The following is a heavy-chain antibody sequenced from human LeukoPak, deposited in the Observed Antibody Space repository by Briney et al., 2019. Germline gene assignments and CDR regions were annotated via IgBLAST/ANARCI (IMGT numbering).Heavy chain of an antibody. Sequence: PGGSLRLSCAASGFTFSSYSMNWVRQAPGKGLEWVSAISGSGGSTYYADSVKGRFTISRDNSKNTLYLQMNSLRAEDTAVYYCAKGSQGSYSPNWFDPWGQGTLVTVSS. V-gene: IGHV3-23*01. D-gene: IGHD1-26*01. CDR1: GFTFSSYS. CDR3: AKGSQGSYSPNWFDP. J-gene: IGHJ5*02. CDR2: ISGSGGST.